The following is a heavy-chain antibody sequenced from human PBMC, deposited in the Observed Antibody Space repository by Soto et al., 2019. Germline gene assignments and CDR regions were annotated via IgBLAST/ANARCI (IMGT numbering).Heavy chain of an antibody. V-gene: IGHV1-8*01. Sequence: QVQLVQSGAEVKKPGASVKVSCMAFGYTFTNYDINWVRQATGQGLEWMGWMNPNSANTGYAQKFQGGVTMTRNTSISTAYMELSSLRSEDTAVYYCARGLYAFDVWGHGTIVTVSS. CDR1: GYTFTNYD. CDR2: MNPNSANT. J-gene: IGHJ3*01. CDR3: ARGLYAFDV.